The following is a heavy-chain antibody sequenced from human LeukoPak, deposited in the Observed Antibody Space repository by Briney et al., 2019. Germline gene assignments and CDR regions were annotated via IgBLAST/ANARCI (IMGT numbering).Heavy chain of an antibody. CDR1: GFTFSSYG. CDR2: ISYDGSNK. V-gene: IGHV3-30*18. J-gene: IGHJ4*02. D-gene: IGHD3-9*01. CDR3: AKERLRYFGDAMDY. Sequence: GGSLRLSCAASGFTFSSYGMHWVRQAPGKGLEWVAVISYDGSNKYYADSVKGRFTISRDNSKNTLYLQMNSLRAEDTAVYYCAKERLRYFGDAMDYWGQGTLVTVSS.